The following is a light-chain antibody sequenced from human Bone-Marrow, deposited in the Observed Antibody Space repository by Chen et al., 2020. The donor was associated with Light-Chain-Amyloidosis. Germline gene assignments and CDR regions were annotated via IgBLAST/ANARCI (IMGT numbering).Light chain of an antibody. Sequence: QSALGQPDSVSGSTGQSFTIACTGTSSDVGGDNHVSWYQQHPDKAPKLMIYEVTNRPSWVPDRFSGSKSDNTASLTISGLQTEDEADYFCSSYTITNTLVFGSGTRVTVL. CDR1: SSDVGGDNH. J-gene: IGLJ1*01. CDR3: SSYTITNTLV. CDR2: EVT. V-gene: IGLV2-14*01.